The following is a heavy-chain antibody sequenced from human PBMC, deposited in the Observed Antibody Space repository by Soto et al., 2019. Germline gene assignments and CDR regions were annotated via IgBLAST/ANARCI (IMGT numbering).Heavy chain of an antibody. CDR1: GGTFSSYA. CDR2: IIPIFGTA. V-gene: IGHV1-69*06. D-gene: IGHD1-26*01. J-gene: IGHJ4*02. CDR3: ARVAVGGGGGYLGNY. Sequence: QVQLVQSGAEVKKPGSSVKVSCKASGGTFSSYAISWVRQAPGQGLEWMGGIIPIFGTANYAQKFQGRVTITADKSTSTVYMGLSGLRSEDTAVYYCARVAVGGGGGYLGNYWGKGTLVTVSS.